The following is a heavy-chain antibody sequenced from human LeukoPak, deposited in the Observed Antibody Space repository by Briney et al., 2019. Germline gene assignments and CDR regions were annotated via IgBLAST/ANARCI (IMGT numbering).Heavy chain of an antibody. CDR1: GYSFTSYW. D-gene: IGHD4-11*01. Sequence: GESLKISCKGSGYSFTSYWIGWVRQMPRKGLEWMGIIYPGDSGTRYSPSFQGQVTISADKSISTAYLQWSSLKASDTAMYYCARLGGYSNPFYYMDVWGKGTMVTVSS. V-gene: IGHV5-51*01. J-gene: IGHJ6*03. CDR2: IYPGDSGT. CDR3: ARLGGYSNPFYYMDV.